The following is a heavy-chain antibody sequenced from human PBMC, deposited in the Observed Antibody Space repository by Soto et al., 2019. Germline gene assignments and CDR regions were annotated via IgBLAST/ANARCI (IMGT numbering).Heavy chain of an antibody. V-gene: IGHV4-39*01. CDR2: IYFRGNT. D-gene: IGHD3-9*01. J-gene: IGHJ4*02. CDR3: ARLEGLATISYYFDF. CDR1: GDSINSDKYY. Sequence: ASETLSLTCSVSGDSINSDKYYWGWIRRPPGKGLEWIGSIYFRGNTYYNPSLQTQVTISLDKSKSQFSLKLNSVTAADSAVYFCARLEGLATISYYFDFWGQGALVTVSS.